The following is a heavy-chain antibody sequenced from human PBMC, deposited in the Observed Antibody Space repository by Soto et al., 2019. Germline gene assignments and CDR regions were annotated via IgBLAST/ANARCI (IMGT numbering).Heavy chain of an antibody. V-gene: IGHV4-39*01. CDR1: GDSISSSNYF. J-gene: IGHJ4*02. CDR3: ARSSSGSYFDY. Sequence: PSETLSLTCTVSGDSISSSNYFWGWIRQAPEKGLEWVGSIYYSGSTYYNPSLKSRVTISVDTSKNQFSLKLSSVTAADTAVYYRARSSSGSYFDYWGQGTLVTVSS. CDR2: IYYSGST. D-gene: IGHD1-26*01.